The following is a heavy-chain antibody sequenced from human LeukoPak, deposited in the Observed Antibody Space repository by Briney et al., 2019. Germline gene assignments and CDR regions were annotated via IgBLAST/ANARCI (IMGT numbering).Heavy chain of an antibody. J-gene: IGHJ4*02. V-gene: IGHV3-30*19. CDR1: GFNFRAYW. CDR3: ARVAIAVAGTGDYFDY. Sequence: GGSLRLSCTTSGFNFRAYWMGWVRQAPGKGLEWVAVISYDGSNKYYADSVKGRFTISRDNSKNTLYLQMNSLRAEDTAVYYCARVAIAVAGTGDYFDYWGQGTLVTVSS. CDR2: ISYDGSNK. D-gene: IGHD6-19*01.